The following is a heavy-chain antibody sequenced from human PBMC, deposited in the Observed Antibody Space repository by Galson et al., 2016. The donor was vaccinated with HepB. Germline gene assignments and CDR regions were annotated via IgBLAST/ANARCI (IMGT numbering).Heavy chain of an antibody. J-gene: IGHJ4*02. CDR1: GFTFSRYS. D-gene: IGHD2-2*01. CDR3: AREGEYCSSTSCYPNGAPLEY. Sequence: SLRLSCAASGFTFSRYSMHWVRQAPGKGLEWLPYISSSSTTKYYADSLQGRFTISRDNAKNSLYLQMNSLSDEDTAVYYCAREGEYCSSTSCYPNGAPLEYWGQGTLVTVSS. V-gene: IGHV3-48*02. CDR2: ISSSSTTK.